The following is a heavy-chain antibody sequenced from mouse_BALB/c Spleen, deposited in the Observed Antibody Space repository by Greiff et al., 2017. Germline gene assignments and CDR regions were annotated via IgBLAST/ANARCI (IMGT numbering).Heavy chain of an antibody. V-gene: IGHV3-2*02. J-gene: IGHJ1*01. Sequence: QSGPGLVKPSQSLSLTCTVTGYSITSDYAWNWIRQFPGNKLEWMGYISYSGSTSYNPSLKSRISITRDTSKNQFFLQLNSVTTEDTATYYCARSGGNFWYFDVWGAGTTVTVSS. CDR3: ARSGGNFWYFDV. CDR1: GYSITSDYA. CDR2: ISYSGST. D-gene: IGHD2-1*01.